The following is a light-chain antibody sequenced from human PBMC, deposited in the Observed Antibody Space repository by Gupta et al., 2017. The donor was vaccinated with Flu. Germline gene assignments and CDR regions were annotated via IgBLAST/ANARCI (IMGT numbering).Light chain of an antibody. CDR2: WAS. CDR3: QQDDYAPWT. CDR1: QNPLYSSNNKNY. J-gene: IGKJ1*01. V-gene: IGKV4-1*01. Sequence: DIVMTQPPDSLAVSLVERTTINCKSSQNPLYSSNNKNYLAWYKQKPGQPPKLLIYWASTRESGVPDRFSGSGCGTDFTLPISSRQAEDVAVYYCQQDDYAPWTFGQGTKVEIK.